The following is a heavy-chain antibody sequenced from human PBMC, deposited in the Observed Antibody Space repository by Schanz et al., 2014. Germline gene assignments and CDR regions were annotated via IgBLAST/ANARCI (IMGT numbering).Heavy chain of an antibody. CDR2: IKISGDV. V-gene: IGHV3-48*02. J-gene: IGHJ6*02. Sequence: EVQLVESGGGLVQSGGSLRLSCAASGFSFSDYSMNWVRQAPGKGLEWISYIKISGDVFYTDSVKGRFTISRDNAKSSLYLQMSSLRDEDTAVYYCARQRSYFYAMDVWGQGTTVTVSS. CDR1: GFSFSDYS. CDR3: ARQRSYFYAMDV.